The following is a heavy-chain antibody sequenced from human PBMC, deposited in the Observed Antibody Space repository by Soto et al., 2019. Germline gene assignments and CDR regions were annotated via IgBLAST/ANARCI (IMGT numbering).Heavy chain of an antibody. CDR1: GFTFSSYA. CDR3: AKDLWFGELPSFDY. D-gene: IGHD3-10*01. Sequence: GGSLRLSCAASGFTFSSYAMSWVRQAPGKGLEWVSAISGSGGSTYYADSVKGRFTISRDNSKNTLYLQMNSLRAEDTAIYYCAKDLWFGELPSFDYWGQGTLVTVSS. CDR2: ISGSGGST. J-gene: IGHJ4*02. V-gene: IGHV3-23*01.